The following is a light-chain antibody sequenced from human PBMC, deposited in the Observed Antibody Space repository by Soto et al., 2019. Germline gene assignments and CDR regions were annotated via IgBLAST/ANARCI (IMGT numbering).Light chain of an antibody. CDR1: QNINNY. CDR3: QQTYVTPPWA. CDR2: AAA. Sequence: IQMTQSPSSLAASLGDRVTMTCRASQNINNYLNWYQQKPGKAPKLLIFAAANLEIGIPSRFSGSGSGTDFTLSISNLQPEDFATYFCQQTYVTPPWAFGQGTKVDIK. J-gene: IGKJ1*01. V-gene: IGKV1-39*01.